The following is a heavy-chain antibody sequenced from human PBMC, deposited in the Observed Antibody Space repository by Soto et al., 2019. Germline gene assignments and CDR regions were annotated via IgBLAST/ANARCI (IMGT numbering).Heavy chain of an antibody. CDR3: AKERMEQYQLLPFFDY. D-gene: IGHD2-2*01. V-gene: IGHV3-30*18. CDR1: GFTFSDYG. Sequence: QVQLLESGGGVVQPGRSLRLSCAASGFTFSDYGMHWVRQAPGKGLEWVAIISYDGSNKYYADSVKGRFTISRDNSKNTLYLQMNSLRAEETAIYYCAKERMEQYQLLPFFDYWGQGTLVTVSS. J-gene: IGHJ4*02. CDR2: ISYDGSNK.